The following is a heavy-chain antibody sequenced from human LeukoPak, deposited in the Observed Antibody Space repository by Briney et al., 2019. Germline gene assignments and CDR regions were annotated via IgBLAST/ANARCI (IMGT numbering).Heavy chain of an antibody. D-gene: IGHD1-26*01. CDR2: INAGNGNT. CDR3: ARGSGSYFDYYYMDV. CDR1: GYTFTSYA. Sequence: GASVKVSCKASGYTFTSYAMHWVRQAPGQRLEWMGWINAGNGNTKYSQEFQGRVTITRDTSASTAYMELSSLRSEDMAVYYCARGSGSYFDYYYMDVCGKGTTVTVSS. V-gene: IGHV1-3*03. J-gene: IGHJ6*03.